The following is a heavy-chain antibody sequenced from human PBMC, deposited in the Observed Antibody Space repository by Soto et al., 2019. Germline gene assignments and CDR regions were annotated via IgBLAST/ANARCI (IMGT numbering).Heavy chain of an antibody. CDR1: GGSISSYY. V-gene: IGHV4-59*08. CDR2: IYYSGST. Sequence: PSATLSLTCTVSGGSISSYYWSWIRQPPGKGLEWIGYIYYSGSTNYNPSLKSRVTISVDTSKNQFSLKLSSVTAADTAVYYCARGFQYSSGRYMDVWGKGTTVTVS. J-gene: IGHJ6*03. CDR3: ARGFQYSSGRYMDV. D-gene: IGHD6-19*01.